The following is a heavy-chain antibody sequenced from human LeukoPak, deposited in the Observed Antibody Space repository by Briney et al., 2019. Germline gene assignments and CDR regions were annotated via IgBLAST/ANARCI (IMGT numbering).Heavy chain of an antibody. J-gene: IGHJ4*02. Sequence: AETLSLTCAVSGGTLSSSNWWSWVRPPPGEGLEWIGEIYHSGSTNYKPSLKSRVTISVDKPKNQLSLKLSALPAGDTAVNYWARGRHNYDILPGYVGYWGQGTLVTVSS. CDR2: IYHSGST. CDR1: GGTLSSSNW. V-gene: IGHV4-4*02. D-gene: IGHD3-9*01. CDR3: ARGRHNYDILPGYVGY.